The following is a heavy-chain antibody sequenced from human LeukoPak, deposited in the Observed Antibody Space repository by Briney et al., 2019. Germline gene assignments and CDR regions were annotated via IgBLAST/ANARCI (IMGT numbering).Heavy chain of an antibody. Sequence: ASVKVSCKASGYTFSYYYLHWVRQAPGQGLEWMGIINPSGGATNYAQKFQGRVTMTEDTSTDTAYMELSSLRSEDTAVYYCATVLYYYGSGSLGYWGQGTLVTVSS. CDR1: GYTFSYYY. D-gene: IGHD3-10*01. CDR3: ATVLYYYGSGSLGY. CDR2: INPSGGAT. V-gene: IGHV1-46*01. J-gene: IGHJ4*02.